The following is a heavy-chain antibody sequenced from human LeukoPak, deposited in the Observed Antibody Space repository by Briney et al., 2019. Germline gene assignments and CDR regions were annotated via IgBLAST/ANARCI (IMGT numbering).Heavy chain of an antibody. CDR2: INSDGSRT. D-gene: IGHD2-15*01. Sequence: GGSLRLSCAASGFTFSSYLMQWVRQAPGKGPVWVSRINSDGSRTSYAEFVKGRFTISRENAKKTMYLQMNRLRAEDTAVYYCARGEGCRGGSCYGYCFDYWGQGTLVTVSS. J-gene: IGHJ4*02. V-gene: IGHV3-74*01. CDR3: ARGEGCRGGSCYGYCFDY. CDR1: GFTFSSYL.